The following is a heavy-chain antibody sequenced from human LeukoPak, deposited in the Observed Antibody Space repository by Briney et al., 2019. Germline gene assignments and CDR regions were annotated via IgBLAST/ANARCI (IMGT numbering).Heavy chain of an antibody. Sequence: ASVKVSCKASGYTFTGYYIHWVRQAPGQGLEWMGWINPNSGGTKYAQKFQGRVTMTRDTSISTAYMELSRLRSDDTAVYYCARASYYYDSSGYPGYYFDYWGQGTLVTVSS. CDR3: ARASYYYDSSGYPGYYFDY. V-gene: IGHV1-2*02. CDR2: INPNSGGT. J-gene: IGHJ4*02. CDR1: GYTFTGYY. D-gene: IGHD3-22*01.